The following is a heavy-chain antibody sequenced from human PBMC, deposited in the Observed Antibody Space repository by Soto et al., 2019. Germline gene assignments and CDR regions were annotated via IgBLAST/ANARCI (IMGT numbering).Heavy chain of an antibody. CDR3: ARSGHIFAGVF. J-gene: IGHJ4*02. CDR1: GGSFSGYY. V-gene: IGHV4-34*01. D-gene: IGHD3-16*01. CDR2: INHSGST. Sequence: PSETLSLTCAVYGGSFSGYYWSWIRQPPGKGLEWIGEINHSGSTNYNPSLKSRVTISVDTSKNQFSLKLSSVTAADTAIYYCARSGHIFAGVFWGQGILVTVSS.